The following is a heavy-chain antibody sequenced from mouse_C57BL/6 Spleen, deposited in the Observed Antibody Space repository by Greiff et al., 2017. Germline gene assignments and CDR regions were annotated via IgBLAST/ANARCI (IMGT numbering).Heavy chain of an antibody. D-gene: IGHD3-2*02. CDR2: IYPGSGST. Sequence: QVQLQQPGAELVKPGASVKMSCKASGYTFTSYWITWVKQRPGPGLEWIGDIYPGSGSTNYNEKFKSKATLTVDTSSSTDYMQLSSLTSADYAVSYCDRGVSSGYGSIDDWGGGTSVTVSS. CDR1: GYTFTSYW. V-gene: IGHV1-55*01. J-gene: IGHJ4*01. CDR3: DRGVSSGYGSIDD.